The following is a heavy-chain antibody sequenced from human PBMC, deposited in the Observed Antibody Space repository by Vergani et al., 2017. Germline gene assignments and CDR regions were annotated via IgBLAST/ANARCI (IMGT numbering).Heavy chain of an antibody. V-gene: IGHV3-23*01. CDR3: AKDVDEWRPYYNGMDV. Sequence: EVQLLESGGGLIQPGGSLGLSCVASGFSFRSYAMNWVRQAPGQGPEWVAAISGSGDSTYYADSMKGRFTISRDNSKNTLYLQMNGLRADDTAIYYCAKDVDEWRPYYNGMDVWGQGTTVTVSS. CDR2: ISGSGDST. J-gene: IGHJ6*02. D-gene: IGHD3-3*01. CDR1: GFSFRSYA.